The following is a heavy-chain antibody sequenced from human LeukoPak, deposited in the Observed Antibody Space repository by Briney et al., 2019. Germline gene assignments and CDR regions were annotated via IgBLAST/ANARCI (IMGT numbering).Heavy chain of an antibody. CDR2: TNPNSGGT. J-gene: IGHJ3*02. V-gene: IGHV1-2*02. CDR1: GYSFTGYY. CDR3: VRDRGGDAFDI. Sequence: ASVKVSCKASGYSFTGYYMHWVRQAPGQGLEWMGWTNPNSGGTNYAQQFQGRVTVTWDTSTSTAFMELSSLRSDDTAMYYCVRDRGGDAFDIWGQGTMVTVSS. D-gene: IGHD3-16*01.